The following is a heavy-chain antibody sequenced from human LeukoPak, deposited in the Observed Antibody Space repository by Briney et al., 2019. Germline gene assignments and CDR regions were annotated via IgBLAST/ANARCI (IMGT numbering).Heavy chain of an antibody. CDR3: AKDYYDILTGYFDY. CDR1: GGSISSYY. CDR2: IYTSGST. Sequence: SETLSLTCTVSGGSISSYYWSWIQQPAGKGLEWIGRIYTSGSTNYNPSLKSRVTMSVDTSKNQFSLKLSSVTAADTAVYYCAKDYYDILTGYFDYWGQGTLVTVSS. V-gene: IGHV4-4*07. D-gene: IGHD3-9*01. J-gene: IGHJ4*02.